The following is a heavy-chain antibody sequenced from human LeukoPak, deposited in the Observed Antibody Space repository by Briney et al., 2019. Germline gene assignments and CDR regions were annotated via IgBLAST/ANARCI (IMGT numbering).Heavy chain of an antibody. CDR1: GGSFSGYY. J-gene: IGHJ6*02. D-gene: IGHD6-19*01. Sequence: PSETLSLTCAVYGGSFSGYYWSWIRQPPGKGLEWIGYIYYSGSTNYSPSLKSRVTISVDTSKNQFSLKLSSVTAADTAVYYCARAVAGTYYYYGMDVWGQGTTVTVSS. CDR3: ARAVAGTYYYYGMDV. CDR2: IYYSGST. V-gene: IGHV4-59*01.